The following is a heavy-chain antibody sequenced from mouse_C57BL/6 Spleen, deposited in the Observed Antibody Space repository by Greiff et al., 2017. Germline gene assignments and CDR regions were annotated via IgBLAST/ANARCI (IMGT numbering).Heavy chain of an antibody. CDR2: ISDGGSYT. J-gene: IGHJ1*03. CDR3: ARVGTPAHWYFDV. D-gene: IGHD3-1*01. V-gene: IGHV5-4*01. CDR1: GFTFSSYA. Sequence: EVQLVESGGGLVKPGGSLKLSCAASGFTFSSYAMSCVRQTPEKRLEWVATISDGGSYTYYPDNVKGRFTISRDNAKNNLYLQMSHLKSEDTAMYYCARVGTPAHWYFDVWGTGTTVTVSS.